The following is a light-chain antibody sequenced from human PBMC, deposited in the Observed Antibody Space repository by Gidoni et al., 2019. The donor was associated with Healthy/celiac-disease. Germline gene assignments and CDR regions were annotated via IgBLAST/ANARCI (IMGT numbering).Light chain of an antibody. J-gene: IGLJ3*02. CDR2: RNN. V-gene: IGLV1-47*01. CDR3: AAWDDSLSGWV. CDR1: SPNLGSNY. Sequence: QSVLTQPPSASGTPGQRVTISCSGSSPNLGSNYVYWYQQRPGTAPKLLIYRNNQRPSGVPFRFSVSKSGTSASLAISGLRSEDEADYYCAAWDDSLSGWVFGGGTKLTVL.